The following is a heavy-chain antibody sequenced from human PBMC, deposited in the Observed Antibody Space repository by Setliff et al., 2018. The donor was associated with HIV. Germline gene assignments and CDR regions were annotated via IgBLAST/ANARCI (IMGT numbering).Heavy chain of an antibody. J-gene: IGHJ6*02. CDR2: IVDSGST. V-gene: IGHV4-34*12. CDR1: GGSLTNYY. D-gene: IGHD2-8*01. CDR3: ARAPSCADSWCYMYYYYYYGMDV. Sequence: LSLTCTLYGGSLTNYYWTWIRQSPEKGLEWIGEIVDSGSTNYSPSLKSRVTMSLDTSKKQFSLRLNSVTAADTGVYYCARAPSCADSWCYMYYYYYYGMDVWGLGTTVTVSS.